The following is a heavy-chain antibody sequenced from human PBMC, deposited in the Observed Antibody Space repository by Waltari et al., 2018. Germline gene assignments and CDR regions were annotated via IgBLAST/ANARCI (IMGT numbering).Heavy chain of an antibody. D-gene: IGHD3-22*01. CDR2: IYTSGST. CDR3: ARERRYYDSSGNNWFDP. V-gene: IGHV4-61*02. Sequence: QVQLQESGPGLVKPSQTLSLTCTVSGGSIRSGSYYWSWHRQPAGKGLEWRGRIYTSGSTNNNPSLKSRVTISVDTSKNQFSLKLSSVTAADTAVYYCARERRYYDSSGNNWFDPWGQGTLVTVSS. CDR1: GGSIRSGSYY. J-gene: IGHJ5*02.